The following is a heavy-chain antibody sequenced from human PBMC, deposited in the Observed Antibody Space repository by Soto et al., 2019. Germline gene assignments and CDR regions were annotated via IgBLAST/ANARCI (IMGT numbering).Heavy chain of an antibody. CDR2: ISGSGGDT. CDR1: GFTFSXXX. D-gene: IGHD3-22*01. CDR3: AKPKMGNRYERSGYSGXNDGMDD. V-gene: IGHV3-23*01. Sequence: PRGSLRLSCAASGFTFSXXXXDWVRQAPGKGLEWVSTISGSGGDTYDADFVQGRFTISRDNSENTLYLQMNSLRAEDTAVYYCAKPKMGNRYERSGYSGXNDGMDDWGQGTXVTVSS. J-gene: IGHJ6*02.